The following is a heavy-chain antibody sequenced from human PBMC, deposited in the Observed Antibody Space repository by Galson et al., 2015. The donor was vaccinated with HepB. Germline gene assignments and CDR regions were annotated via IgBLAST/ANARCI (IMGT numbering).Heavy chain of an antibody. V-gene: IGHV3-23*01. CDR2: ISTSGGST. CDR1: GLTFSSYA. Sequence: SLRLPCAASGLTFSSYALSWVRQAPGKGLEWVSAISTSGGSTSYADSVKGRFTISRDNSKNMLYLQMNSLRAEDTAVYYCAKDLDHTNSRWDAFDIWGQGTMVTVSS. CDR3: AKDLDHTNSRWDAFDI. D-gene: IGHD4-23*01. J-gene: IGHJ3*02.